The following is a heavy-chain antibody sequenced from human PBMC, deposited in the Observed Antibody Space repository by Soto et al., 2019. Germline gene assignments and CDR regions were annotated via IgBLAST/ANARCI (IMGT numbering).Heavy chain of an antibody. CDR3: ARDRLMATAGTARHYFGLDV. Sequence: PSETLSLTCTVSGGSINSYYWTWIRQPAGTGLEWIGNIYCSGNTNYNPSLKSRLTISLDTSKNQFSLNLSSVTAADTAVYYCARDRLMATAGTARHYFGLDVWGQGTTVTVSS. J-gene: IGHJ6*02. V-gene: IGHV4-59*12. D-gene: IGHD5-18*01. CDR1: GGSINSYY. CDR2: IYCSGNT.